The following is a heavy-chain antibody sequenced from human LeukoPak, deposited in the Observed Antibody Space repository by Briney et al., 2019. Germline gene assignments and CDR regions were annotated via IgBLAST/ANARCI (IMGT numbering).Heavy chain of an antibody. CDR3: ATDRERDPSVYYLV. J-gene: IGHJ4*02. V-gene: IGHV3-23*01. CDR1: GFTFTDYA. D-gene: IGHD3-22*01. Sequence: GGSLRLSCAASGFTFTDYAMSWVRQAPEKGLEWISTISDNGGETYYADSVKGRFAISRDNSKNTLFLQMNSLRAEDSAVYYCATDRERDPSVYYLVGGQGTLITVSS. CDR2: ISDNGGET.